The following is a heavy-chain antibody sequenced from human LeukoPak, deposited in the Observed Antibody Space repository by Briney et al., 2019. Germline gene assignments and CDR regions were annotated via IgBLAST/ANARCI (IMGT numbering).Heavy chain of an antibody. V-gene: IGHV4-59*01. D-gene: IGHD2-2*01. CDR2: ISNKVST. J-gene: IGHJ6*02. Sequence: PSGTLSLTCAVSGGSISSYYWSWIRQPPGKGLEWIGYISNKVSTNYNPSLKSRVTISVDTSKNQFSLKLSSVTAADTAVYYCARDRIVVVPAAISDYYYYGMDVWGQGTTVTVSS. CDR3: ARDRIVVVPAAISDYYYYGMDV. CDR1: GGSISSYY.